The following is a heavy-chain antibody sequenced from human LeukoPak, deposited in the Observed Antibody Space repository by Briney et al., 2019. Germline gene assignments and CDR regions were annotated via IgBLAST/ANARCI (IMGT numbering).Heavy chain of an antibody. J-gene: IGHJ6*03. V-gene: IGHV3-7*03. CDR3: AKPLHTLGSETGSYMDV. CDR1: GFTFSSYW. D-gene: IGHD3-10*01. Sequence: PGGSLRLSCAASGFTFSSYWMSWVRQAPGKGLEWVANIKQDGGEKNYVDSVKGRFTISRDNSKNSLYLQMNSLRTEDTALYYCAKPLHTLGSETGSYMDVWGKGTTVTVSS. CDR2: IKQDGGEK.